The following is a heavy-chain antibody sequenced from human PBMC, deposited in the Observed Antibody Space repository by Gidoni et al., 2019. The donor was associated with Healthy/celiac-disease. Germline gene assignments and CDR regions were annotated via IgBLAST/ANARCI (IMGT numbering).Heavy chain of an antibody. V-gene: IGHV3-30*03. CDR1: GFTCRSYG. J-gene: IGHJ6*03. Sequence: QVQLVESGGGVGQPGRSLRRSCAASGFTCRSYGMHWVRQAPGKGLEWLAVISYDGSNKYYADSVKGRFTISRDNSKNTLYLQMNSLRAEDTAVYYCARDGERLYYYYYMDVWGKGTTVTVSS. CDR3: ARDGERLYYYYYMDV. D-gene: IGHD4-17*01. CDR2: ISYDGSNK.